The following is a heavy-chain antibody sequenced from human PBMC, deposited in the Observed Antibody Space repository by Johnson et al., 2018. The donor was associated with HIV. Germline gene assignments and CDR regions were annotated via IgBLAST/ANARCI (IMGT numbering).Heavy chain of an antibody. CDR3: TRGGGAYCGSDCLRTFDV. D-gene: IGHD2-21*02. Sequence: VQLLESGGGLVQPGGSLRLSCAASGFTFSSYDMHWVRQAKGKGLEWVSAIGTAGDTYYPGSVKGRFTISRENAKNSLYLQMNSLRAEDTAVYYCTRGGGAYCGSDCLRTFDVWGQGTVLTVS. CDR1: GFTFSSYD. V-gene: IGHV3-13*01. CDR2: IGTAGDT. J-gene: IGHJ3*01.